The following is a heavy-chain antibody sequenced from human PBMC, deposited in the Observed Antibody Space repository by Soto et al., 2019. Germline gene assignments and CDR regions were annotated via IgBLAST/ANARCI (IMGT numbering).Heavy chain of an antibody. V-gene: IGHV3-30*09. D-gene: IGHD5-12*01. CDR1: GFTFSSHA. J-gene: IGHJ3*01. CDR3: ARGRGYSGYDDAFDF. Sequence: QVQLVESGGGVVQPGRSLRLSCAASGFTFSSHALHWVRQAPGKGLEWVAVISNDGSNKYYVDSVKGRFAISRDNSKNTVYLQRYSLRVEDTAVYYCARGRGYSGYDDAFDFWGQGTMVTVSS. CDR2: ISNDGSNK.